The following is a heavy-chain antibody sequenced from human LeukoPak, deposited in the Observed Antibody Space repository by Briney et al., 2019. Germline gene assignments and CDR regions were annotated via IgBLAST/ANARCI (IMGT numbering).Heavy chain of an antibody. V-gene: IGHV1-46*01. J-gene: IGHJ6*03. CDR1: GYTFTSYY. Sequence: GASVKVSCKASGYTFTSYYMHWVRQAPGQGLEWMGIINPSGGSTSYAQKFQGRVTMTRDMSTSTVYMELSSLRSEDTAVYYCASGGYCSSTSCYTTFPYYYYMDVWGKGTTVTVSS. CDR3: ASGGYCSSTSCYTTFPYYYYMDV. CDR2: INPSGGST. D-gene: IGHD2-2*02.